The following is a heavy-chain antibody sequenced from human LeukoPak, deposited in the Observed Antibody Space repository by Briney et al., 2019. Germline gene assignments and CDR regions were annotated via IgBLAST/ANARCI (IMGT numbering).Heavy chain of an antibody. D-gene: IGHD2-2*01. V-gene: IGHV5-51*01. Sequence: GESLKISCKGSGYSFTSYWIGLVRPMPGKGLEWMGIIYPGDSDNRYSPSFQGQVTISADKSISTAYLQWSSLKASDTAMYYCARLRRGYCSSTSCYAGGLDYWGQGTLVTVSS. CDR3: ARLRRGYCSSTSCYAGGLDY. J-gene: IGHJ4*02. CDR1: GYSFTSYW. CDR2: IYPGDSDN.